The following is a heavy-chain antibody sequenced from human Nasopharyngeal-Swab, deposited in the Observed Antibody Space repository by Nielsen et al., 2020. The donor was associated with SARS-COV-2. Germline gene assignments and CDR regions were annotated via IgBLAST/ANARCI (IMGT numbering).Heavy chain of an antibody. D-gene: IGHD3-3*01. V-gene: IGHV3-9*01. Sequence: GGSLRLSCAASGFTFDDYAMHWVRQAPGKGLEWVSGISWNSGSIGYADSVKGRFTISRDNAKNSLYLQMNSLRAEDTAVYYCAYEGVWGQGTLVTVSS. CDR3: AYEGV. CDR1: GFTFDDYA. J-gene: IGHJ4*02. CDR2: ISWNSGSI.